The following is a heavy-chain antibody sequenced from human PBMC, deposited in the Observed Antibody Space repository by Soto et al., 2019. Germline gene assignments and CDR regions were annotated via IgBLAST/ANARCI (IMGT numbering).Heavy chain of an antibody. CDR3: ARRDLEYSSSSGWFDP. D-gene: IGHD6-6*01. CDR1: GYSFTIYW. J-gene: IGHJ5*02. CDR2: IYPGDSDT. Sequence: GESLKISCKGSGYSFTIYWIGWVRQMPGKGLEWMGIIYPGDSDTRYSPSFQGQVTISADKSISTAYLQWSSLKASDTAMYYCARRDLEYSSSSGWFDPWGQGTLVTVSS. V-gene: IGHV5-51*01.